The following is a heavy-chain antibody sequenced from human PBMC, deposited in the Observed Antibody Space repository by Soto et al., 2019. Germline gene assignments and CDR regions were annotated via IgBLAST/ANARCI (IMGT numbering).Heavy chain of an antibody. CDR2: IYPGDSDT. J-gene: IGHJ3*02. V-gene: IGHV5-51*01. Sequence: GESLKISCKGSGYSFSTYRIGWIRQMPGKGLEWMGIIYPGDSDTRYSPSFQGQVTISADKSISTAYLQWSSLKASDTAMYYCARTRRDGYNFDAFDIWGQGTMVTVSS. CDR1: GYSFSTYR. D-gene: IGHD5-12*01. CDR3: ARTRRDGYNFDAFDI.